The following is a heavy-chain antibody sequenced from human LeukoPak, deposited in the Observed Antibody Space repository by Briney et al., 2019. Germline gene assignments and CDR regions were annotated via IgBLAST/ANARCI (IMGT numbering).Heavy chain of an antibody. CDR3: ARDWGIQQWPPSYFDY. CDR2: IIPIFGTA. CDR1: GGTFSSYA. J-gene: IGHJ4*02. D-gene: IGHD5-18*01. V-gene: IGHV1-69*05. Sequence: SVKVSCKPSGGTFSSYAISWVRQAPGQGLEWMGGIIPIFGTANYAQKFQGRVTMTRDTSTSTVYMELTSLRSEDTAMYYCARDWGIQQWPPSYFDYWGQGTLVTVSS.